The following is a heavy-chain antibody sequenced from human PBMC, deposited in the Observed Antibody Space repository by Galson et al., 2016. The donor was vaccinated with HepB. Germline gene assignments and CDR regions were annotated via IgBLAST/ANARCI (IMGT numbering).Heavy chain of an antibody. Sequence: SLRLSCAASGFTFDVYAMHWVRQAPGKGLEWVSGISWNSGRIGYADSVKGRSTISRDNATNSLFLQMNSLRPEDTALYYCAKDTSYSSSWFYFDYWGQGALVTVTS. CDR3: AKDTSYSSSWFYFDY. J-gene: IGHJ4*02. V-gene: IGHV3-9*01. D-gene: IGHD6-13*01. CDR1: GFTFDVYA. CDR2: ISWNSGRI.